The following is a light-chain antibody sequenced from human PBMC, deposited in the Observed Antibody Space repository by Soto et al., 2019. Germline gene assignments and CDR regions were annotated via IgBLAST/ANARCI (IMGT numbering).Light chain of an antibody. V-gene: IGKV1-39*01. CDR1: QSISSY. CDR2: AAS. J-gene: IGKJ2*01. Sequence: DIQMTQSPSSLSASVGDRVTITCRASQSISSYLNWYQQKPGKAPKLLIYAASSLQSGVPSRFSGSGSGTDFTLTISSLQPEDFATYYCQQSYSTPLTVGQGPKLEIK. CDR3: QQSYSTPLT.